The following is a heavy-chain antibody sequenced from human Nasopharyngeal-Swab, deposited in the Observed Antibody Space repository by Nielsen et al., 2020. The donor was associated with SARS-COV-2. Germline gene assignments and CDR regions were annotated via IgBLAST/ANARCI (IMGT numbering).Heavy chain of an antibody. CDR2: IDPSDSYT. J-gene: IGHJ6*02. D-gene: IGHD3-10*01. V-gene: IGHV5-10-1*01. CDR1: GYSFTSYW. Sequence: GESLKISCKGSGYSFTSYWISWVRQMPGKGLEWMGRIDPSDSYTNYSPSFQGHVTISADKSISTAYLQWSSLKASDTAMYYCARLSGSGNIYYYYGMDVWGQETTVTVSS. CDR3: ARLSGSGNIYYYYGMDV.